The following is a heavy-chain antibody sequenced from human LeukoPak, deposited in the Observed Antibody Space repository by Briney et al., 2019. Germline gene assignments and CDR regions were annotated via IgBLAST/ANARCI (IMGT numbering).Heavy chain of an antibody. CDR2: IIPIFGTA. D-gene: IGHD3-22*01. J-gene: IGHJ4*02. CDR3: ARGYYDSSGYYYPDY. CDR1: GGTFSSYA. Sequence: GASVKGSCKASGGTFSSYAISWVRQAPGQGLEWMGGIIPIFGTANYAQKFQGRVTITTDESTSTAYMELSSLRSEDTAVYYCARGYYDSSGYYYPDYWGQGTLVTVSS. V-gene: IGHV1-69*05.